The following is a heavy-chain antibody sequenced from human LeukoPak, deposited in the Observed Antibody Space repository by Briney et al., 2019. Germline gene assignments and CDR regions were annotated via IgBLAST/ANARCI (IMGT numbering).Heavy chain of an antibody. Sequence: GASVKVSCKASGYTFTGYYMHWVRQAPGQGLEWMGWINPNSGGTNYAQKFQGWVTMTRDTSISTAYMELSRLRSEDTAVYYCARAAYYYDSSGPSGGGGEFDYWGQGTLVTVSS. D-gene: IGHD3-22*01. V-gene: IGHV1-2*04. CDR2: INPNSGGT. CDR3: ARAAYYYDSSGPSGGGGEFDY. J-gene: IGHJ4*02. CDR1: GYTFTGYY.